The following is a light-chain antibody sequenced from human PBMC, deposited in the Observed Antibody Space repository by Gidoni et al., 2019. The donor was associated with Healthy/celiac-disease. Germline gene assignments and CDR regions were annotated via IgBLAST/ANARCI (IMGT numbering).Light chain of an antibody. V-gene: IGKV3-11*01. CDR2: DAS. Sequence: EIVLTPSPATLSLSSGERATLSCRASQSVSSYLAWYQQKPGQAPRLLIYDASNRATGIPARFSGSGSGTDFTLTISSLEPEDFAVYYCQQRSNWYTFGQGTKLEIK. CDR1: QSVSSY. J-gene: IGKJ2*01. CDR3: QQRSNWYT.